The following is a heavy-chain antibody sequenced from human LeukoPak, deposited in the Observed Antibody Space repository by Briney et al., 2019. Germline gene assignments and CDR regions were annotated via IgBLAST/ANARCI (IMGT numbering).Heavy chain of an antibody. V-gene: IGHV4-61*02. Sequence: SETLSLTCTVSGGSISSGSYYWSWIRQPAGKGLEWIGRIYTSGSTNYNPSLKSRVTISVDTSKNQFSLKLSSVTAADTAVYYCARWARGDSSGYYYNYMDVWGKGTTVTISS. CDR2: IYTSGST. J-gene: IGHJ6*03. CDR3: ARWARGDSSGYYYNYMDV. D-gene: IGHD3-22*01. CDR1: GGSISSGSYY.